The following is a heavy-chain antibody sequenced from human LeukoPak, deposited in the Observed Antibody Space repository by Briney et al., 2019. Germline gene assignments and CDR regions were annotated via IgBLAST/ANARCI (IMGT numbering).Heavy chain of an antibody. Sequence: SETLSLTCTVSGGSISSYYWSWIRQAPGKGLEWIGYIYYSGSTNYNPSLKSRVTISVDTSKNQFSLKLSSVTAADTAVYYCARTLRSGYYYFDYWGQGTLVTVSS. CDR3: ARTLRSGYYYFDY. D-gene: IGHD3-22*01. J-gene: IGHJ4*02. V-gene: IGHV4-59*01. CDR2: IYYSGST. CDR1: GGSISSYY.